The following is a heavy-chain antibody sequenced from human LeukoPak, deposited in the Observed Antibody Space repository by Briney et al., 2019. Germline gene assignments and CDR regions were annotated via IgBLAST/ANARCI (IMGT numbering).Heavy chain of an antibody. CDR2: ISSSSSYI. J-gene: IGHJ6*03. CDR3: ARDSLPLYCSSTSCYYYYYYMDV. Sequence: GGSLRLSCAASGFTFSSYSMNWVRQAPGKGLEWVSSISSSSSYIYYADSVKGRFTISRDNAKNSLYLQMNSLRAEDTAVYYCARDSLPLYCSSTSCYYYYYYMDVWGKGTTVTVSS. V-gene: IGHV3-21*01. D-gene: IGHD2-2*01. CDR1: GFTFSSYS.